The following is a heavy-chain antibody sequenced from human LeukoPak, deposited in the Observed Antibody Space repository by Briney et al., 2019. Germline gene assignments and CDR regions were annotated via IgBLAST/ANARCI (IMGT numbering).Heavy chain of an antibody. V-gene: IGHV1-69*13. CDR3: ARSGSGIYWFDP. CDR1: GGTFSSYA. CDR2: IIPIFGTA. J-gene: IGHJ5*02. D-gene: IGHD3-10*01. Sequence: GASVKVSCKASGGTFSSYAISWVRQAPGQGLEWMGGIIPIFGTANYAQKFQGRVTIAADESTSTAYMELSSLRSEDTAVYYCARSGSGIYWFDPWGQGTLVTVSS.